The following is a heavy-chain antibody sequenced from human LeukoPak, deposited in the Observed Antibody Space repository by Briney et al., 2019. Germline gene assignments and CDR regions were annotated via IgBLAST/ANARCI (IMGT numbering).Heavy chain of an antibody. J-gene: IGHJ4*02. CDR3: ATSKDTAGGPY. D-gene: IGHD5-18*01. Sequence: GGSLRLSCAASGFTFTTYWMTWVRQAPGKGLEWLANIKQDGSATYYGGSVKSRFTISRDNAKNSLYLQMNSLRAEDTAVYYCATSKDTAGGPYWGQGTLVTVSS. CDR1: GFTFTTYW. CDR2: IKQDGSAT. V-gene: IGHV3-7*01.